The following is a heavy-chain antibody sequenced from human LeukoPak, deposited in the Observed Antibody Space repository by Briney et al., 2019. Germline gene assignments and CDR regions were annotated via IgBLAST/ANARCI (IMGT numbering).Heavy chain of an antibody. CDR3: AKDKVGEFLGYYLYGMDV. Sequence: SETLSLTCTVSGGSISSYYWSWIRQPPGKGLEWIGYIYYSGSTNYNPSLKSRVTISVDTSKNQFSLKLSSVTAADTAVYYCAKDKVGEFLGYYLYGMDVWGQGTTVTVSS. CDR1: GGSISSYY. CDR2: IYYSGST. D-gene: IGHD3-22*01. V-gene: IGHV4-59*12. J-gene: IGHJ6*02.